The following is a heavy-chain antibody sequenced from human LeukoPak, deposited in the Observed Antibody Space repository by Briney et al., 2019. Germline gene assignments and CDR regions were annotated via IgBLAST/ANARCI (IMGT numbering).Heavy chain of an antibody. Sequence: GGSLRLSCAAPGFSFSNYAMHWVRQAPGKGLEWVAVISYDGSNKYSADSVKGRFTISRDNSQNTLYLQVNSLRAEDTAVYYCARDRDIGAAGYYFDYWGQGTLVTVSS. CDR2: ISYDGSNK. CDR3: ARDRDIGAAGYYFDY. D-gene: IGHD6-13*01. CDR1: GFSFSNYA. J-gene: IGHJ4*02. V-gene: IGHV3-30-3*01.